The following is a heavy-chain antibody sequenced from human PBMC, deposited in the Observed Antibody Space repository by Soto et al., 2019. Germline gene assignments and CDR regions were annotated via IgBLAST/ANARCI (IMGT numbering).Heavy chain of an antibody. CDR3: WRLARGDACGTF. Sequence: EMQVVESGGDLVQPGGSLTLSCAASGFSIISYYMTWARHVPGRGLEWLAKISQDGGDRAYVDSVRGRFTISRDNAKKCVYLLIDRLRVEDTAVYFCWRLARGDACGTFWGHGTLVAVSS. D-gene: IGHD2-21*01. V-gene: IGHV3-7*03. CDR2: ISQDGGDR. J-gene: IGHJ4*01. CDR1: GFSIISYY.